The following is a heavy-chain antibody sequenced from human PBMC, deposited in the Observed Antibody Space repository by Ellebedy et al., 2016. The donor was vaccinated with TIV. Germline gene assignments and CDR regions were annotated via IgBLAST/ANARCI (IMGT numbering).Heavy chain of an antibody. CDR3: ARDPNSPGDTGYGDY. J-gene: IGHJ4*02. CDR2: IAHDESEI. Sequence: PGGSLRLSCVSSGFIFSKYWMIWVRQAPGEGPEWVANIAHDESEIYYVDSVKGRFTISRDNAKNSLYLQMNSLRAEDTAVYYCARDPNSPGDTGYGDYWGQGAVVTVSS. CDR1: GFIFSKYW. D-gene: IGHD5-12*01. V-gene: IGHV3-7*03.